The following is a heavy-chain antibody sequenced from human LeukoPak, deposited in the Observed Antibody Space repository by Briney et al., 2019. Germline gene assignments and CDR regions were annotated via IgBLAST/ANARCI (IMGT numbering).Heavy chain of an antibody. Sequence: ASVKVSCKASGYTFTSYYMHWVRQAPGQGLEWMGIINPSGGSTSYAQKFQGRVTMTRDTSISTAYMELSRLRSDDTAVYYCARSGAGWFGELLGDYWGQGTLVTVSS. CDR2: INPSGGST. V-gene: IGHV1-46*01. CDR1: GYTFTSYY. D-gene: IGHD3-10*01. J-gene: IGHJ4*02. CDR3: ARSGAGWFGELLGDY.